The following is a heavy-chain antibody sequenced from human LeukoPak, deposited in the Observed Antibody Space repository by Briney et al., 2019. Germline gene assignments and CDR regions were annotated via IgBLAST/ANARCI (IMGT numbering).Heavy chain of an antibody. CDR2: IRSDGYHT. D-gene: IGHD3-16*01. V-gene: IGHV3-30*02. CDR3: ARTYYDYVWGSYVGDYYYYYYMDV. J-gene: IGHJ6*03. CDR1: GFIFDTHD. Sequence: GGSLRLSCGASGFIFDTHDMHWVRQAPGKGLEWVAFIRSDGYHTYYADSVKGRFTITRDNSKNTLYLQMNSLRLEDMAVYYCARTYYDYVWGSYVGDYYYYYYMDVWGKGTTVTISS.